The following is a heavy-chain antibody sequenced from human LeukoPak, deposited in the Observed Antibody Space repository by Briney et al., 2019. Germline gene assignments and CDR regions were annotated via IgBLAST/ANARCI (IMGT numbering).Heavy chain of an antibody. Sequence: SETLSLTCTVSGGSISSGGCYWGWIRQPPGKGLEWIGSIYYGGSTYYNPSLKSRVTISVDTSKNQFSLKLSSVTAADTAVYYCAREADYGDPAGHYWGQGTLVTVSS. J-gene: IGHJ4*02. V-gene: IGHV4-39*07. CDR1: GGSISSGGCY. CDR2: IYYGGST. CDR3: AREADYGDPAGHY. D-gene: IGHD4-17*01.